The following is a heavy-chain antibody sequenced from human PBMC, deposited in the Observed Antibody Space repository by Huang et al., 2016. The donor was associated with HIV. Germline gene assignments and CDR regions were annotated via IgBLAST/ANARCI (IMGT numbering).Heavy chain of an antibody. D-gene: IGHD1-1*01. CDR1: GFTFSTNP. CDR2: ISHDGSTK. J-gene: IGHJ4*02. Sequence: QVHLVESGGGVVQPGRSLRLSCAASGFTFSTNPIHWVRQGPGQGLEWGAVISHDGSTKSYAESVKCRSAISRDNSKNMVYLQIYRLRVEDTGVYYCAREKGLEDWGQGTLVTVSS. V-gene: IGHV3-30*09. CDR3: AREKGLED.